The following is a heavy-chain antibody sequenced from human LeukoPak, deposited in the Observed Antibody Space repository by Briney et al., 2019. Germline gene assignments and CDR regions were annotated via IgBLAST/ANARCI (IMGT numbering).Heavy chain of an antibody. CDR1: GFTFTNYG. D-gene: IGHD4-17*01. V-gene: IGHV3-30*02. CDR3: AKDGTTVTTGRGYFDY. Sequence: PGGSLRLSCVASGFTFTNYGMHWVRQAPGKGLEWVAFVRYDGGNKYYVDSVKGRFTISRDNSKNTLYLQLNSLRTEDTAVYYCAKDGTTVTTGRGYFDYWGQGALVTVSS. J-gene: IGHJ4*02. CDR2: VRYDGGNK.